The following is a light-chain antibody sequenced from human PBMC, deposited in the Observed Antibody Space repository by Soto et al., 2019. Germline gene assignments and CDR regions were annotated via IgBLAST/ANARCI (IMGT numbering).Light chain of an antibody. CDR2: EVS. CDR1: SSDVGAYKY. CDR3: TSYAGSNIWV. Sequence: QSLLTQPPSASGSPGQSVTISCTGTSSDVGAYKYVSWYQQYPGKAPKLMIYEVSKRPSGVPDRFSGSKSGNTASLTVSGLQAEDEADYYCTSYAGSNIWVFGGGTKLTVL. J-gene: IGLJ3*02. V-gene: IGLV2-8*01.